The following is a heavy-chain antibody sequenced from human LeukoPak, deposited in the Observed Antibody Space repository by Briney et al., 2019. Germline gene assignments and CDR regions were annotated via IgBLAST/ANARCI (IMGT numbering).Heavy chain of an antibody. Sequence: GGSLRLSCAAPGFTFSSCWMSWVRQPPGKGLEWVANIKQDGTEKYFVDSVKGRFTISRDNAKNSLYLQMNSLRDEDTAVYSCARDGARDGLYFDRWGQGTLVTVSS. D-gene: IGHD5-24*01. CDR2: IKQDGTEK. J-gene: IGHJ4*02. CDR1: GFTFSSCW. V-gene: IGHV3-7*01. CDR3: ARDGARDGLYFDR.